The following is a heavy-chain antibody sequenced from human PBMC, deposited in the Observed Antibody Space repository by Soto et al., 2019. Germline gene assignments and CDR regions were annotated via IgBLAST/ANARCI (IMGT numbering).Heavy chain of an antibody. CDR1: GGSVRSGRYY. Sequence: SETLSLTCTVSGGSVRSGRYYWGWIRQPPGKGLEWIGYVYYSGSTNYNPSLKSRATISIDTFNAQFSLKLTSVTAADTAVYYCVRDPGLEPHYYSGMDVWGQGTTVTVSS. D-gene: IGHD1-1*01. CDR2: VYYSGST. J-gene: IGHJ6*02. V-gene: IGHV4-61*01. CDR3: VRDPGLEPHYYSGMDV.